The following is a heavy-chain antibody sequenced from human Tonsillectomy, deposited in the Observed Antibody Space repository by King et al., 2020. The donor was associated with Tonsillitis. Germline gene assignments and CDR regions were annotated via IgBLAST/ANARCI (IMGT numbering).Heavy chain of an antibody. CDR2: INPSGGST. CDR3: ARDRRGYSYGYGWFDP. J-gene: IGHJ5*02. D-gene: IGHD5-18*01. CDR1: GYTFTSYY. V-gene: IGHV1-46*01. Sequence: QLVQSGAEVKKPGASVKVSCKASGYTFTSYYMHWVRQAPGQGLEWMGIINPSGGSTSYAQKFQSRVTMTRDTSTSTVYMELSSLRSEDTAVYYCARDRRGYSYGYGWFDPWGQGTLVTVSS.